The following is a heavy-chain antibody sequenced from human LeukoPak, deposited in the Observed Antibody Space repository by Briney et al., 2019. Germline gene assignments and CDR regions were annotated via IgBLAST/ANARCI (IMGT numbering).Heavy chain of an antibody. CDR3: ARNLDVDTAMVTAGY. V-gene: IGHV4-59*01. J-gene: IGHJ4*02. Sequence: SETLSLTCTVSGGSISSYYWNWIRQPPGKGLEWIGYIYYSGSTNYNPSLKSRVTISVDTSKNQFSLKLSSVTAADTAVYYCARNLDVDTAMVTAGYWGQGTLVTVSS. CDR1: GGSISSYY. CDR2: IYYSGST. D-gene: IGHD5-18*01.